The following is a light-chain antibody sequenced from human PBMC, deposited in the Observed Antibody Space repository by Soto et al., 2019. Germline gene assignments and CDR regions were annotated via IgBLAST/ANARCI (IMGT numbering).Light chain of an antibody. Sequence: IVMTQSPATLSVSPGDRATLSCKASQSISSNLAWYQQKPGQAPRLLIYGASTRATGIPARFSGSGSGTDFTLTISSLQSEDFAIYYCQQYNNWPPVTFGGGTRVEIK. CDR3: QQYNNWPPVT. CDR2: GAS. V-gene: IGKV3-15*01. J-gene: IGKJ4*01. CDR1: QSISSN.